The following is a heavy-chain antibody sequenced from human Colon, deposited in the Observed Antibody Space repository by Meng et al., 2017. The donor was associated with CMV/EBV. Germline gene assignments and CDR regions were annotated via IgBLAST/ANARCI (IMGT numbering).Heavy chain of an antibody. CDR1: GFTFSRSA. CDR2: ISFDGRSK. V-gene: IGHV3-30-3*01. Sequence: GESLKISCEASGFTFSRSAMHWVRQAPGKGLEWVALISFDGRSKLYADSVKGRFTISRDNSKNTLYLQMNSLRAEDTAVYYCARVGDYPGGYFDSWGRGTLVTVSS. J-gene: IGHJ4*02. D-gene: IGHD4-17*01. CDR3: ARVGDYPGGYFDS.